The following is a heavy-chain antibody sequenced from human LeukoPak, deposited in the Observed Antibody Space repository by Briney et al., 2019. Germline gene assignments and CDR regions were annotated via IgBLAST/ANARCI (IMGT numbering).Heavy chain of an antibody. V-gene: IGHV4-59*01. J-gene: IGHJ4*02. Sequence: SETLSLTCTVSGASINSYLWSWIRQPPGEGLEWIGYVYHSGSTNYNPSLKSRVTISLDTSKTQFSLRLTSVTAADTAVYYCASQLGGTTFHWGQGALVTVSS. CDR1: GASINSYL. D-gene: IGHD1-1*01. CDR3: ASQLGGTTFH. CDR2: VYHSGST.